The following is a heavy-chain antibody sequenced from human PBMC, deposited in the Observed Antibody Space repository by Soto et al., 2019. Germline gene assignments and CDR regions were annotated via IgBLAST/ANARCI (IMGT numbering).Heavy chain of an antibody. CDR1: GYTFTSYG. D-gene: IGHD2-2*01. CDR3: ARDHLRYHLGMDV. CDR2: ISAYNGNT. Sequence: QVQLVQSGAEVKKPGASVKVSCKASGYTFTSYGISWVRQAPGQGLEWMGWISAYNGNTNYAQKLQGRVTMTTDTSTSTAHMALRSLRSDDTSVYYGARDHLRYHLGMDVWGQGTTVTVSS. V-gene: IGHV1-18*04. J-gene: IGHJ6*02.